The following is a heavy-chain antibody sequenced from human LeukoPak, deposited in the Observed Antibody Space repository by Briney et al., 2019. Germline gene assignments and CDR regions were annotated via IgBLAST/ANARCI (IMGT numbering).Heavy chain of an antibody. CDR1: GFTFSRYA. Sequence: GGSLRLSCAASGFTFSRYAMHWGREAPGKGVEGVADISYDGSNTYYADSVKGRFTISRDNSKNTLYLQMNSLRAEDTAVYYCARLYSSGWYFDYWGQGTLVTVSS. J-gene: IGHJ4*02. CDR3: ARLYSSGWYFDY. CDR2: ISYDGSNT. V-gene: IGHV3-30*04. D-gene: IGHD6-19*01.